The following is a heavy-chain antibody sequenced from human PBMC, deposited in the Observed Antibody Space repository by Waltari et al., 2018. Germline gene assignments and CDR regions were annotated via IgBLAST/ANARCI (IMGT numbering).Heavy chain of an antibody. J-gene: IGHJ3*02. CDR2: VDPEDGET. CDR1: GYTFTDYY. D-gene: IGHD3-16*01. Sequence: EVQLVQSGAEVKKPGATVKISCKVSGYTFTDYYLHWAQQAPGKGLEWMGLVDPEDGETIYAEKFQGRVTITADTSTDTAYMELSSLRSEDTAVYYCATMGGFGGVQEWAFDIWGQGTMVTVSS. V-gene: IGHV1-69-2*01. CDR3: ATMGGFGGVQEWAFDI.